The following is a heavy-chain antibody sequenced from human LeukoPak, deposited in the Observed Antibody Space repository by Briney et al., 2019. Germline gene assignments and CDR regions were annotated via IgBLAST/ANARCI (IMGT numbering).Heavy chain of an antibody. D-gene: IGHD3-22*01. V-gene: IGHV1-46*01. Sequence: GSVKVSCKASGYTFTSHFMHWVRQAPGQGLEWMGIINPRGGSTSYTQKFQGRVTMTRDTSTSTVYMELSRLRSEDTAVYYCARVKSYYYDTSDEDAFDIWGQGTMVTVSS. J-gene: IGHJ3*02. CDR1: GYTFTSHF. CDR3: ARVKSYYYDTSDEDAFDI. CDR2: INPRGGST.